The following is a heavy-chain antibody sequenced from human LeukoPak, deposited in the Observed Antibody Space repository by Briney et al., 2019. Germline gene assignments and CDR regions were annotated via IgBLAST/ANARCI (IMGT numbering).Heavy chain of an antibody. CDR2: ISYDGSNK. J-gene: IGHJ4*02. CDR1: GFTFSSYG. V-gene: IGHV3-30*18. Sequence: GGSLRLPCAASGFTFSSYGMHWVRQAPGKGLEWVAVISYDGSNKYYADSVKGRFTISRDNSKNTLYLQMNSLRAEDTAVYYCAKDAGMGGAFDYWGQGTLVTVSS. D-gene: IGHD1-26*01. CDR3: AKDAGMGGAFDY.